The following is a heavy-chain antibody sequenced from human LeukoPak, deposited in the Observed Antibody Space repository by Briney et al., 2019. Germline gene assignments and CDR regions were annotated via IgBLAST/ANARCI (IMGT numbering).Heavy chain of an antibody. D-gene: IGHD3-10*01. CDR3: AADRGVNWFDP. V-gene: IGHV1-58*02. CDR1: GFTFTSSA. CDR2: IVVGSGNT. J-gene: IGHJ5*02. Sequence: GASVKVSCKASGFTFTSSAMQWVRQARGQRLEWIGWIVVGSGNTNYAQKFQERVTITRDMSTSTAYMALSSLRSEDTAVYYCAADRGVNWFDPWGQGTLVTVSS.